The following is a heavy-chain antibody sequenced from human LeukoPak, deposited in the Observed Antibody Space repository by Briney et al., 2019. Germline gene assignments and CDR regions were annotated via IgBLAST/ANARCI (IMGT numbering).Heavy chain of an antibody. CDR2: IYPGDSDT. J-gene: IGHJ5*02. D-gene: IGHD4-17*01. CDR1: GSSFTSYW. CDR3: ARHGSYGDYVSWFDP. V-gene: IGHV5-51*01. Sequence: GASLQISCKGSGSSFTSYWIGWVRPLPGKGLEWMGIIYPGDSDTRYSPSFQGQVTISADKSISTAYLQWSSLKASDTAMYYCARHGSYGDYVSWFDPWGQGTLVTVSS.